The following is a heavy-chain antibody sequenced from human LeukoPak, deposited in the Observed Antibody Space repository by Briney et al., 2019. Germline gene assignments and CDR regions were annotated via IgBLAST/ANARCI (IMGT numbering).Heavy chain of an antibody. CDR1: GFTVSSNY. CDR3: ARDDPIVVVPAATPLGY. CDR2: ISSSGSTI. Sequence: GGSLRLSCAASGFTVSSNYMTWVRQAPGKGLEWVSYISSSGSTIYYADSVKGRFTISRDNAKNSLYLQMNSLRAEDTAVYYCARDDPIVVVPAATPLGYWGQGTLVTVSS. V-gene: IGHV3-11*01. D-gene: IGHD2-2*01. J-gene: IGHJ4*02.